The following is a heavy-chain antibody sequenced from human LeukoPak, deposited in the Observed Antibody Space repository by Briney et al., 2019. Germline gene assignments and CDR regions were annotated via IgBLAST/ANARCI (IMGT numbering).Heavy chain of an antibody. CDR3: AKGVDTKYYYYYVMDV. V-gene: IGHV3-23*01. Sequence: GGSLRLSCAASGFTFSSYAMSWVRQAQGQGLEWDSAISGSCGRTSYADSVKGPFTIFRDNSKDTLYLQMNSLRAEDTAVYYCAKGVDTKYYYYYVMDVWGQGTTVTVSS. J-gene: IGHJ6*02. CDR2: ISGSCGRT. D-gene: IGHD5-18*01. CDR1: GFTFSSYA.